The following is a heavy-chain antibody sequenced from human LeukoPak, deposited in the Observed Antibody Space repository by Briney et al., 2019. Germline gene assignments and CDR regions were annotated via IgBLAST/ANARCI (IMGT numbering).Heavy chain of an antibody. CDR1: GFTFTIFG. J-gene: IGHJ3*02. CDR3: ARTYDFGRGPPGDAFDN. Sequence: GGSLRLSCAASGFTFTIFGLNWVRQAPGKGPEWISYIDARSGITYYADSVQGRFTISRDDARESVFLQMDGLRVDDTAVYYCARTYDFGRGPPGDAFDNWGPGTWVIVSS. D-gene: IGHD3-3*01. V-gene: IGHV3-48*01. CDR2: IDARSGIT.